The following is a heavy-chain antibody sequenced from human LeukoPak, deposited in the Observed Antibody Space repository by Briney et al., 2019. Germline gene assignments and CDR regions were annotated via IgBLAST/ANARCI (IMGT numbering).Heavy chain of an antibody. CDR3: AKEIAAHFDY. D-gene: IGHD6-13*01. Sequence: GGSLRLSCAASGFTFSSYGMHWVRQAPGKGLEWVAVIWYDGSNKYYADSVKGRFTISRDNSKNTLYLQLNSLRAEDTAVYYCAKEIAAHFDYWGQGALVTVSS. CDR1: GFTFSSYG. V-gene: IGHV3-33*06. CDR2: IWYDGSNK. J-gene: IGHJ4*02.